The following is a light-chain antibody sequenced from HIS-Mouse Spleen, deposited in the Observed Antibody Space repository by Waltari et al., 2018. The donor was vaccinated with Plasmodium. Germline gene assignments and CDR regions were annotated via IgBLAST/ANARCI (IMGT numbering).Light chain of an antibody. CDR3: YSTDSSGNHRV. J-gene: IGLJ3*02. Sequence: SYELTQPPSVSVSPGQTARITCSGDALHKKYAYWYQQKSGQAPELVIYEDSKRPSGIPERFSGSSSGTMATLTISGAQVEDEADYYCYSTDSSGNHRVFGGGTKLTVL. CDR2: EDS. CDR1: ALHKKY. V-gene: IGLV3-10*01.